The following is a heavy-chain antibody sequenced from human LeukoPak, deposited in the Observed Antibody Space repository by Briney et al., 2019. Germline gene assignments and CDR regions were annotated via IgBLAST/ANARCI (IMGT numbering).Heavy chain of an antibody. CDR2: IKQDGNEK. J-gene: IGHJ4*02. CDR3: ARDSDATVAATAY. D-gene: IGHD6-19*01. Sequence: GGSLRLSCAASGFTFTDYAMSWVRQAPEKGLEWVANIKQDGNEKYYLDSVKGRFTISRDNAKASVYLQMNSLRAEDTAMYYCARDSDATVAATAYWGQGTLVTVSS. CDR1: GFTFTDYA. V-gene: IGHV3-7*01.